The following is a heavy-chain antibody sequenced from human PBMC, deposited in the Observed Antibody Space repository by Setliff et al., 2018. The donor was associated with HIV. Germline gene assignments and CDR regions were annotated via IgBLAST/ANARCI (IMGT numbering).Heavy chain of an antibody. CDR3: VRRVGGRGYYFDY. CDR1: GFNFRTSW. Sequence: PGESLTISCQGSGFNFRTSWIGWVRQMPGKGLEWMGIIYPDDSETRYSPSVQGQVTMSADKSITTAYLQLTSLKASDTAMYYCVRRVGGRGYYFDYWGQGTPVTVSS. V-gene: IGHV5-51*01. D-gene: IGHD3-10*01. CDR2: IYPDDSET. J-gene: IGHJ4*02.